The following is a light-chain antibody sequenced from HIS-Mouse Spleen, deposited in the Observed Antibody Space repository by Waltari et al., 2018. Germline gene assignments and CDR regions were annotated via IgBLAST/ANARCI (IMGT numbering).Light chain of an antibody. V-gene: IGLV2-11*01. CDR1: SRDVGGYTY. CDR3: CSYAGSYTV. CDR2: DVS. Sequence: QSALTQPRSVSGSPGQSVPISCTGTSRDVGGYTYVSWYQQHPGKAPKLLIYDVSKRPSGVPDRFSGSKSGNTASLTISGLQAEDEADYYCCSYAGSYTVFGGGTKLTVL. J-gene: IGLJ3*02.